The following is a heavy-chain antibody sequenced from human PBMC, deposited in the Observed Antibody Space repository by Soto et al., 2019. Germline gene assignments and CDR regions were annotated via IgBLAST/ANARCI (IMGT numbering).Heavy chain of an antibody. D-gene: IGHD3-22*01. J-gene: IGHJ4*02. Sequence: QVRLEQSGPEVKKTGASVKVSCKASGYTFTSYGISWVRQAPGQGLEWMGWINIYSGDANYAQSFQDRVTMTRDTSTNTVYMEMRTLRSDDMAVYYCARALYYYDNSGLAYWGQGTLVTVSS. V-gene: IGHV1-18*03. CDR1: GYTFTSYG. CDR3: ARALYYYDNSGLAY. CDR2: INIYSGDA.